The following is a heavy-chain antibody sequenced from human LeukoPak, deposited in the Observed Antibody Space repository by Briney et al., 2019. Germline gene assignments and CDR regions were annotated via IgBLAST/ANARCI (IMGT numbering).Heavy chain of an antibody. D-gene: IGHD6-13*01. CDR1: GGSIRSGGYY. V-gene: IGHV4-31*03. CDR3: AREGIAAAASMDV. J-gene: IGHJ6*02. Sequence: SGTLSLTCTVSGGSIRSGGYYWSWLRQHPGKGLEGIGYIYYSGSTYYNPSLKTRDTISVDTSKNQFSLKLGSVTAADTAVYYCAREGIAAAASMDVWAQGTRVTVSS. CDR2: IYYSGST.